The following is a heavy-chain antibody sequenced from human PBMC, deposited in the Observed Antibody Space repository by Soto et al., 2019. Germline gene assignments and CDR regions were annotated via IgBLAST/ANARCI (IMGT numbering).Heavy chain of an antibody. CDR2: INHSGST. V-gene: IGHV4-34*01. CDR1: GGSFSGYY. J-gene: IGHJ6*03. D-gene: IGHD2-2*01. CDR3: ARVFHCSSTSCYQMTTGTYYYYYYMDV. Sequence: SEILSLTCAVYGGSFSGYYWSWIRQPPGKGLEWIGEINHSGSTNYNPSLKSRVTISVDTSKNQFSLKLSSVTAADTAVYYCARVFHCSSTSCYQMTTGTYYYYYYMDVWGKGTTVTVSS.